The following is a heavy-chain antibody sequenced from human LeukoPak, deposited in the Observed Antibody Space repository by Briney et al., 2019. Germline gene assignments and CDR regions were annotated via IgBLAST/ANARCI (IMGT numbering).Heavy chain of an antibody. CDR3: ARGVITGTRPKNWFDP. CDR1: SYTFTSYG. CDR2: ISAYNGNT. V-gene: IGHV1-18*01. Sequence: ASVKVSCKASSYTFTSYGISWVRQAPGQGLEWMGWISAYNGNTNYAQKLQGRVTMTTDTSTSTAYMELRSLRSDDTAVYYCARGVITGTRPKNWFDPWGQGTLVTVSS. D-gene: IGHD1-20*01. J-gene: IGHJ5*02.